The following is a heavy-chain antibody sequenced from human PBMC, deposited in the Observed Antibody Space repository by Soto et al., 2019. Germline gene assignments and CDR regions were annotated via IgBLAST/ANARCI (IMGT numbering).Heavy chain of an antibody. CDR3: ARGGPVSVSPAWQLLGYFDY. V-gene: IGHV4-31*03. CDR1: GGSISRGAYF. CDR2: ISYTGAT. Sequence: QVHLQESGPGQVRPSQTLSLSCSVSGGSISRGAYFWTCIRQFPGKGLEWISYISYTGATYYNPSLKSRVTLLADTSKNQFSLKLNSVTSADTAVYYCARGGPVSVSPAWQLLGYFDYWGQGTLVTVSS. D-gene: IGHD2-15*01. J-gene: IGHJ4*02.